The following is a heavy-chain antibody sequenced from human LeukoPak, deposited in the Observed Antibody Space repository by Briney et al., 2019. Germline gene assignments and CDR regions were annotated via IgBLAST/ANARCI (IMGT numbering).Heavy chain of an antibody. D-gene: IGHD2-8*01. CDR3: AAWGYCTNGVCPSNDY. Sequence: ASVKVSCKASGYTFTSYGISWVRQAPGQGLEWMTWMHPNSGDTNYAQKFQGRVTMTWDTSISTAYMELSRLRSDDTAVYYCAAWGYCTNGVCPSNDYWGQGTLVTVSS. CDR2: MHPNSGDT. V-gene: IGHV1-2*02. CDR1: GYTFTSYG. J-gene: IGHJ4*02.